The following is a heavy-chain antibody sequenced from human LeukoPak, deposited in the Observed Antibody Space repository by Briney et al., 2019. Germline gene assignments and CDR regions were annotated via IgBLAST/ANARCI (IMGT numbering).Heavy chain of an antibody. CDR2: IYYSGST. Sequence: SETLSLTCTVSGGSISSSSYYWGWIRQPPGKGLEWIGSIYYSGSTYYNPSLKSRVTISVDTSKNQSSLKLRSVTAADTAVYYCARDTYYYDSSGYLYFDYWGQGTLVTVSS. CDR1: GGSISSSSYY. D-gene: IGHD3-22*01. V-gene: IGHV4-39*07. J-gene: IGHJ4*02. CDR3: ARDTYYYDSSGYLYFDY.